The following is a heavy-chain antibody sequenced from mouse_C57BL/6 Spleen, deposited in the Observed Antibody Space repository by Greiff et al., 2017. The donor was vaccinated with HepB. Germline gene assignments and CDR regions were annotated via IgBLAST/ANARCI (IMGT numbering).Heavy chain of an antibody. CDR1: GYTFTSYW. Sequence: VKLQQPGAELVKPGASVKLSCKASGYTFTSYWMHWVKQRPGQGLEWIGMIHPNSGSTNYNEKFKSKATLTVDKSSSTAYMQLSSLTSEDSAVYYCARSPNYDWFAYWGQGTLVTVSA. V-gene: IGHV1-64*01. D-gene: IGHD2-4*01. J-gene: IGHJ3*01. CDR3: ARSPNYDWFAY. CDR2: IHPNSGST.